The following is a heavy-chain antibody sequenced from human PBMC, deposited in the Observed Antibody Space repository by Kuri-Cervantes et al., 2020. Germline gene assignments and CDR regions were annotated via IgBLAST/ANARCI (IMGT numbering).Heavy chain of an antibody. D-gene: IGHD3-22*01. CDR3: ARAPSYYDSSGYSIFDY. J-gene: IGHJ4*02. V-gene: IGHV4-30-4*08. Sequence: LRLSCAASGFTFSSYSMNWIRQPPGKGLEWIGYIYYSGSTYYNPSLKSRVTISVDTSKNQFSLKLSSVTAADTAVYYCARAPSYYDSSGYSIFDYWGQGTLVTVSS. CDR2: IYYSGST. CDR1: GFTFSSYS.